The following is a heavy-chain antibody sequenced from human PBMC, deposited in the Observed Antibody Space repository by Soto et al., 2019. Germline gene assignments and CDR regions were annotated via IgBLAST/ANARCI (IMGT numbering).Heavy chain of an antibody. CDR2: LSWNGNSI. CDR1: GFTFDDYA. V-gene: IGHV3-9*01. J-gene: IGHJ4*02. D-gene: IGHD4-17*01. Sequence: PGGSLRLSCAASGFTFDDYAMHWVRQAPGKGLEWVSGLSWNGNSIGYADSVKGRFTISRDNAKNSLYLQMNSLRGEDTALYYCAKDIDAPGTTVTYFDYWGQGTLVTVSS. CDR3: AKDIDAPGTTVTYFDY.